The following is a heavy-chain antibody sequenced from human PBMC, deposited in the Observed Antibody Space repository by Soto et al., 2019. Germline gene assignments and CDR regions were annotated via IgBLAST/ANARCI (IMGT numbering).Heavy chain of an antibody. CDR2: ISSSSSYI. V-gene: IGHV3-21*01. CDR3: ARVPWYCSSTSCSHYYYGMDV. CDR1: GFTFSSYS. D-gene: IGHD2-2*01. Sequence: GGSLRLSCAASGFTFSSYSMNWVRQAPGKGLEWVSSISSSSSYIYYADSVKGRFTISRDNAKNSLYLQMNSLRAEDTAVYYCARVPWYCSSTSCSHYYYGMDVWGQGTTVTVSS. J-gene: IGHJ6*02.